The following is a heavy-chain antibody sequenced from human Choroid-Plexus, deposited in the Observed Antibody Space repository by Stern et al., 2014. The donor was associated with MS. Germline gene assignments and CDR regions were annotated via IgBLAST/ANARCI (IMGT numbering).Heavy chain of an antibody. V-gene: IGHV3-30*18. CDR1: GLPSGGCA. D-gene: IGHD2/OR15-2a*01. CDR3: AKDRQYLTYFFDH. CDR2: VSYDGSNK. Sequence: VQLVQSGGAVARLGRPRGLPCVASGLPSGGCAMPWVRQAPGRGLGWVAGVSYDGSNKYYADSVKGRFTISKDNSQNTLYMQMSSLRPEDTAVYYCAKDRQYLTYFFDHWGQGSLVTVSS. J-gene: IGHJ5*02.